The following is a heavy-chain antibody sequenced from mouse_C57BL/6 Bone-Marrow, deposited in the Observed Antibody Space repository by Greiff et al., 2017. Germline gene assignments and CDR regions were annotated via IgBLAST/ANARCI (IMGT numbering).Heavy chain of an antibody. CDR3: ARIYGNYGWYFDV. D-gene: IGHD2-1*01. J-gene: IGHJ1*03. CDR2: INPSTGGT. Sequence: EVQLVESGPELVKPGASVKISCKASGYSFTGYYMNWVKQSPEKSLEWIGEINPSTGGTTYNQKFKAKATLTVDKSSSTAYMQLKSLTSEDSAVYYCARIYGNYGWYFDVWGTGTTVTVSS. CDR1: GYSFTGYY. V-gene: IGHV1-42*01.